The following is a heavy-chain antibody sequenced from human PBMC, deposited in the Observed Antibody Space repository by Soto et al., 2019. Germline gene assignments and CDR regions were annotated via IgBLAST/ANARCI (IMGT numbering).Heavy chain of an antibody. CDR3: TRGLLGGAPSYTFHGMDV. Sequence: EVQLVESGGGLVQPGGSLRLSCAASGFTFSDHYRDWVRQAPGKGLEWVARSRNRVNSHTTEYAASVKGRFTISRDESNSSLYLQMNSLKIEDTAVYYCTRGLLGGAPSYTFHGMDVWGQGTTVTVSS. CDR2: SRNRVNSHTT. D-gene: IGHD1-26*01. CDR1: GFTFSDHY. J-gene: IGHJ6*01. V-gene: IGHV3-72*01.